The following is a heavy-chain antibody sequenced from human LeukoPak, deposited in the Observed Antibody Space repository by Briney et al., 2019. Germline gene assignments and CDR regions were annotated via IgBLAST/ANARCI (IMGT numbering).Heavy chain of an antibody. J-gene: IGHJ4*02. D-gene: IGHD6-19*01. V-gene: IGHV3-23*01. CDR1: GFTFSSYA. CDR3: AKDPTIAVAGTSDY. CDR2: ISGSGGST. Sequence: GGSLRLSCAASGFTFSSYAMSWVRQAPGKGLEWVSAISGSGGSTYYADSVKGRFAISRDNSKNTLYLQMNSLRAEDTAVYYCAKDPTIAVAGTSDYWGQGTLVTVSS.